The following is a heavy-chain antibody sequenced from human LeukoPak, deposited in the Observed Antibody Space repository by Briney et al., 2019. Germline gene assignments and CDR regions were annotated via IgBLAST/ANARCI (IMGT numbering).Heavy chain of an antibody. CDR2: IYYSGST. J-gene: IGHJ6*03. Sequence: PSETLSLTCTVSGGSISSSSYYWGWIRQPPGKGLEWIGSIYYSGSTYYNPSLKSRVTISVDTSKNQFSLKLSSVTAADTAVYYCARGRSGSYIYYYYYYMDVWGKGTTVTVSS. CDR3: ARGRSGSYIYYYYYYMDV. CDR1: GGSISSSSYY. V-gene: IGHV4-39*01. D-gene: IGHD1-26*01.